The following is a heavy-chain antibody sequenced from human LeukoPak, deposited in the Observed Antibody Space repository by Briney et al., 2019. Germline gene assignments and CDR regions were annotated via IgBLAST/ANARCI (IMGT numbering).Heavy chain of an antibody. D-gene: IGHD3-10*01. CDR1: GFTFSSYA. J-gene: IGHJ4*02. CDR2: IIDSGGST. Sequence: PGGSLRISCAASGFTFSSYAMSWVRQAPGKGLEWVSSIIDSGGSTYYADSVKGRFTISRDNSKNTLYLQMNSLRAEDTAVYHCAKAARITMVRDPNDYFNYWGQGTLVTVSS. CDR3: AKAARITMVRDPNDYFNY. V-gene: IGHV3-23*01.